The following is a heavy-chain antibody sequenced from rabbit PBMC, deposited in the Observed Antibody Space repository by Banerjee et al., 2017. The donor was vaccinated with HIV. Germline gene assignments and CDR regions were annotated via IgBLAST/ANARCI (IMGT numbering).Heavy chain of an antibody. CDR1: GIDFSNYG. Sequence: QEQLVESGGGLVTLGGSLKLSCKASGIDFSNYGISWVRQAPGKGLEWIACINTNSGNAVYASWAKGRFTISKTSSTTVTLQMTSLTAADTATYFCARDLAGVIGWNFNFWGQGTLVTVS. CDR3: ARDLAGVIGWNFNF. J-gene: IGHJ3*01. CDR2: INTNSGNA. D-gene: IGHD4-1*01. V-gene: IGHV1S45*01.